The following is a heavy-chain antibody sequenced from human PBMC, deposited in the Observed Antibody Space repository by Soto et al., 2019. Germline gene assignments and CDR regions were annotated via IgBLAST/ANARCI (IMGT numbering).Heavy chain of an antibody. V-gene: IGHV4-31*03. J-gene: IGHJ4*02. CDR1: GDSITSGVYF. Sequence: SETLSLTCTVSGDSITSGVYFWSWIRQHPVKGLEWIGYIYHSGSTYYKPSLRGRVSMSVDTSKNQFSLELTSVTVADTAVYYCARAPTGEWGQGTRVTVSS. D-gene: IGHD3-16*01. CDR3: ARAPTGE. CDR2: IYHSGST.